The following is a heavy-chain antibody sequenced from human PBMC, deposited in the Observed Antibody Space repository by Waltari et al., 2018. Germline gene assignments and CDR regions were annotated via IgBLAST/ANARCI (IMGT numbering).Heavy chain of an antibody. CDR1: GIIFNTFA. Sequence: EVQPLESGGGLVQAGGSLRPSGAASGIIFNTFAIYWVRLVPGTGLDWVAAITVSDDTFYADSVMGRFTVSRDTSKNTVYLQMNGLRAEDTAIYYCAKPFYNWDDPLHSWGQGTLVAVSS. D-gene: IGHD1-20*01. CDR2: ITVSDDT. J-gene: IGHJ4*02. CDR3: AKPFYNWDDPLHS. V-gene: IGHV3-23*01.